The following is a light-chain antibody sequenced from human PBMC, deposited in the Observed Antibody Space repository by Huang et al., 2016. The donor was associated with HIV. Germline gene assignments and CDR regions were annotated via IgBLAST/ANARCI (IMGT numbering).Light chain of an antibody. J-gene: IGKJ4*01. Sequence: EIVMTQSPATLSVSPGQRVTLSCRANRSVSTNLAWDQQRHCQATMLLIYGSSTRAPGIPARFSGSGSGTDFSLTISSLQSEDFALYYCHQYNNWLLSFGGGTRV. CDR1: RSVSTN. V-gene: IGKV3-15*01. CDR3: HQYNNWLLS. CDR2: GSS.